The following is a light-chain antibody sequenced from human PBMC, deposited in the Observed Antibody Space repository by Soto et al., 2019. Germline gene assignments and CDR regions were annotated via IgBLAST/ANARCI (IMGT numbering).Light chain of an antibody. V-gene: IGKV3D-20*02. CDR1: QTVSSGF. CDR3: HQRSNWPWT. J-gene: IGKJ1*01. Sequence: EIVLTQSPGTLSVSPGERATVSCRASQTVSSGFLAWYQQKVGQAPRLLIYGASTRATGIPDRFSGSGSGTDFTLTIDRLEPEDFAVYYCHQRSNWPWTFGQGTKVDIK. CDR2: GAS.